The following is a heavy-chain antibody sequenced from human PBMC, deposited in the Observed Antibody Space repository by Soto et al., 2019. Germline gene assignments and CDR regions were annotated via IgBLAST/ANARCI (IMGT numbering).Heavy chain of an antibody. J-gene: IGHJ4*02. V-gene: IGHV3-7*05. CDR2: IKQDGSEK. D-gene: IGHD4-17*01. Sequence: PGGSLRLSCAASGFTFSSYWMSWVRQAPGKGLEWVANIKQDGSEKYYVDSVKGRFTISRDNAKNSLYLQMNSLRAEDTAVYYCATHYTVTTFVFDYWGQGTLVTVSS. CDR1: GFTFSSYW. CDR3: ATHYTVTTFVFDY.